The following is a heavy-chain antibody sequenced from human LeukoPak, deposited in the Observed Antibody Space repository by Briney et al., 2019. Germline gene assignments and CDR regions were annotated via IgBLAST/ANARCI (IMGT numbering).Heavy chain of an antibody. CDR1: GYTFTGYY. J-gene: IGHJ3*02. Sequence: ASVKVSCKASGYTFTGYYMHWVRQAPGQGLEWMGWINPNSGGTNYAQKFQGRVTMTRDTSISTAYMELSRLRSDDTAVYYCARGFTVTHSTYAFDIWGQGTMVTVSS. D-gene: IGHD4-11*01. CDR2: INPNSGGT. V-gene: IGHV1-2*02. CDR3: ARGFTVTHSTYAFDI.